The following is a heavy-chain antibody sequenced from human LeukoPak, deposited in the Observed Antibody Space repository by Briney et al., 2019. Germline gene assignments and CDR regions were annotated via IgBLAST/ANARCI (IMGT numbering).Heavy chain of an antibody. D-gene: IGHD3-3*01. CDR2: VYPEDGET. V-gene: IGHV1-69-2*01. CDR3: ATDKDFWSGLKAY. Sequence: GASVKVSCKVSRYTFTDYYMHWVQQAPGKGLEWMGLVYPEDGETIYAEKFQGRVTITADTSTDTAYMELSSLRSEDTAVYYCATDKDFWSGLKAYWGQGTLVTVSS. CDR1: RYTFTDYY. J-gene: IGHJ4*02.